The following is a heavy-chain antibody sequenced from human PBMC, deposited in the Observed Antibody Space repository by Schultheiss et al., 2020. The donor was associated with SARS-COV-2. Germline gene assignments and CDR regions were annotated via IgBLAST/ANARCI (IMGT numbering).Heavy chain of an antibody. V-gene: IGHV3-23*01. D-gene: IGHD3-10*01. CDR3: ARDATYYSGSGTYPHYYDYYGLGV. CDR1: GFTFSNYA. J-gene: IGHJ6*02. Sequence: GGSLRLSCTVSGFTFSNYAMSWVRQAPGKGLEWVSGISGSGGSTYYADSVKGRFTISRDNSKNTLYLQMNNLKVEDTAVYYCARDATYYSGSGTYPHYYDYYGLGVWGQGTTVTVSS. CDR2: ISGSGGST.